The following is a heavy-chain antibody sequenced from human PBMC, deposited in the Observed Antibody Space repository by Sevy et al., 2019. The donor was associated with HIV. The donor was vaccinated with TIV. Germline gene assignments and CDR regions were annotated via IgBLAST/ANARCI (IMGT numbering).Heavy chain of an antibody. Sequence: GGSLRLSCAASGFTFSSYWMSWVRQAPGKGLEWVANIKQDGSEKYYVDSVKGRFTISRDNAKNSLYLQMNSLRAEDTAVYSCARVSSSWYYYYMDVWGKGTTVTVSS. CDR1: GFTFSSYW. CDR2: IKQDGSEK. J-gene: IGHJ6*03. CDR3: ARVSSSWYYYYMDV. V-gene: IGHV3-7*03. D-gene: IGHD6-13*01.